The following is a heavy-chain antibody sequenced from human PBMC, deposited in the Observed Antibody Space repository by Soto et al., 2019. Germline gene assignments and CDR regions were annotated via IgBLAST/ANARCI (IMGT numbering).Heavy chain of an antibody. CDR1: GYTFTSYG. D-gene: IGHD2-15*01. J-gene: IGHJ6*04. V-gene: IGHV1-18*04. CDR3: AREILSPDFYFHGMDV. CDR2: ISAKKGNT. Sequence: ASVKVSCKVSGYTFTSYGISWVRQAPGQGLEWMGWISAKKGNTKYAQRFQGRVTMTTDTSTNTAYMELRSLRSDDTAVYYCAREILSPDFYFHGMDVWGKGTTVTVSS.